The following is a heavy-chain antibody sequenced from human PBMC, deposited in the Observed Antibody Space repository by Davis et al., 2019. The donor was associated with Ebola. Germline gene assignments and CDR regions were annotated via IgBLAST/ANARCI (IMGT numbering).Heavy chain of an antibody. D-gene: IGHD5-18*01. CDR1: GFTFSSYA. CDR3: AKEAWIQLYFDY. CDR2: ISGSGGST. V-gene: IGHV3-23*01. J-gene: IGHJ4*02. Sequence: GESLKISCAASGFTFSSYAMSWVRQAPGKGLEWVSAISGSGGSTYYADSVKGRFTISRDNSKNTLYLQMNSLRAEDTAVYYCAKEAWIQLYFDYWGQGTLVTVSS.